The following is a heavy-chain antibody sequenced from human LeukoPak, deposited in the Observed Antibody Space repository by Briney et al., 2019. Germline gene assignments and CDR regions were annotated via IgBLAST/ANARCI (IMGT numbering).Heavy chain of an antibody. CDR1: EFTFSSYS. V-gene: IGHV3-30*03. D-gene: IGHD5-18*01. J-gene: IGHJ6*02. CDR3: AREVDTAMVYYYYGMDV. CDR2: ISYDGSNK. Sequence: GGSLRLSCAASEFTFSSYSMNWVRQAPGKGLEWVAVISYDGSNKYYADSVKGRFTISRDNSKNTLYLQMNSLRAEDTAVYYCAREVDTAMVYYYYGMDVWGQGTTVTVSS.